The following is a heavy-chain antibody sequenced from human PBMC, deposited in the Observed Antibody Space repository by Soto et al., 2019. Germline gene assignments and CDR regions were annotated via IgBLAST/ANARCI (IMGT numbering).Heavy chain of an antibody. CDR1: GFTFSSYS. CDR3: ARYMVRGATTGYYYYYYGMDV. V-gene: IGHV3-21*01. D-gene: IGHD3-10*01. CDR2: ISGSSSYI. J-gene: IGHJ6*02. Sequence: EVQLVESGGGLVKPGGSLRLSCAASGFTFSSYSMNRVRQAPGKGLEWVSSISGSSSYIYYADSVKGRFTISRDNAKNSLYLQMNSLRAEDTAVYYCARYMVRGATTGYYYYYYGMDVWGQGTTVTVSS.